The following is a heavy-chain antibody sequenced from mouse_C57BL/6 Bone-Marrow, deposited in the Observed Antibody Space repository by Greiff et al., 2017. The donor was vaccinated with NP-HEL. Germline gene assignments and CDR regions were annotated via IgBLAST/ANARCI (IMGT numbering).Heavy chain of an antibody. V-gene: IGHV1-42*01. CDR2: INPSTGGT. D-gene: IGHD1-1*01. CDR1: GYSFTGYY. J-gene: IGHJ2*01. CDR3: ATLITTVVATRVYFCG. Sequence: EVQLQQSGPELVKPGASVKISCKASGYSFTGYYMNWVKQSPEKSLEWIGEINPSTGGTTYNQKFKAKATLTVDKSSSTAYMQRKSLTAEDSAVYYCATLITTVVATRVYFCGRGQGTTLTVSS.